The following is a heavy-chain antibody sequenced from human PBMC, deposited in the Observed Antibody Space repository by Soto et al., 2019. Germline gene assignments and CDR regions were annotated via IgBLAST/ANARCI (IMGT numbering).Heavy chain of an antibody. J-gene: IGHJ4*02. CDR2: IYWDDDK. CDR3: AYRKLQLGELFF. Sequence: QLTLKESGPTLVKPTQTLTLTCTFSGFSLTTSGVGVGWIRQPPGKALEWLAVIYWDDDKRYSPSLKSRLSITKGTSENQVVLTMTNMDPVDTATYYCAYRKLQLGELFFWGQGTLVTVSS. CDR1: GFSLTTSGVG. D-gene: IGHD3-16*01. V-gene: IGHV2-5*02.